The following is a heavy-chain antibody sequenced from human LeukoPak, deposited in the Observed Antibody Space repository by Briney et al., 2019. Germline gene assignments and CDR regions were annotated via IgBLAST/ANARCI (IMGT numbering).Heavy chain of an antibody. V-gene: IGHV4-59*12. CDR3: ARGRLSSRYCSSTSCYRESY. CDR2: IYYSGST. CDR1: GGSISSYY. Sequence: KPSETLSLTCTVSGGSISSYYWSWIRQPPGKGLEWIGYIYYSGSTNYNPSLKSRVTISVDTSKNQFSLKLSSVTAADTAVYYCARGRLSSRYCSSTSCYRESYWGQGTLVTVSS. J-gene: IGHJ4*02. D-gene: IGHD2-2*01.